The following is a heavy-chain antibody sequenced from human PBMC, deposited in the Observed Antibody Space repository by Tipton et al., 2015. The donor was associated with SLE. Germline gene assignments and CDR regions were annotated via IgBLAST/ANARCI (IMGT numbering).Heavy chain of an antibody. Sequence: TLSLTCTVSGGSISSYYWSWIRQPPGKGLEWIGNIYYSGSTNYNPSLKSRVTISVDTSKNQFSLKLSSVTAADTAVYYCARDGYGGSHFSYWGQGTLVTVSS. CDR2: IYYSGST. CDR3: ARDGYGGSHFSY. CDR1: GGSISSYY. J-gene: IGHJ4*02. D-gene: IGHD1-26*01. V-gene: IGHV4-59*01.